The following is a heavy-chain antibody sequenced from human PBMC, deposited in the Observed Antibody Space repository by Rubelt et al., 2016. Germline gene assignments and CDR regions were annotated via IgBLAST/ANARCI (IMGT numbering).Heavy chain of an antibody. Sequence: QVQLVQSGAEVKKPGASVKVSCKASGYTFTSYAMHWVRQAPGQRLARMGWINAGNGNTKNSQKFQGRVTITRDTSASTAYMELSSLRSEDTAVYYCARGGLSELLWFGESRIDYWGQGTLVTVSS. J-gene: IGHJ4*02. D-gene: IGHD3-10*01. V-gene: IGHV1-3*01. CDR1: GYTFTSYA. CDR3: ARGGLSELLWFGESRIDY. CDR2: INAGNGNT.